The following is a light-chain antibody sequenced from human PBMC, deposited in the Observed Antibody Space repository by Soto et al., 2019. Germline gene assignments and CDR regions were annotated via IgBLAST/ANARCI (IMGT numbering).Light chain of an antibody. CDR2: GAS. V-gene: IGKV3-20*01. CDR3: QQYGASPFT. J-gene: IGKJ3*01. CDR1: QSLSRSS. Sequence: EIVLTQSPGTLSLSPGDRATLSCRASQSLSRSSLAWYQQKPGRAPRLLIYGASSRATGIPDRFSGSGSGTDFTLTISRLEPEDFAVYYCQQYGASPFTFGPGTRVEI.